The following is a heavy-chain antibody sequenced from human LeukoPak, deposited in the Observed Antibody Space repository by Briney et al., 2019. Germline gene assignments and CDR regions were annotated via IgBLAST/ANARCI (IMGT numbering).Heavy chain of an antibody. CDR2: ITSSSSYI. Sequence: GGSLRLSCAASGFTFSSYSMNWVRQAPGKGLEWVSSITSSSSYIYYADPVKGRFTISRDNAKNSLYLQMNSLRAEDTAVYYCARAFNYDWWYFDYWGQGTLVTVSS. CDR3: ARAFNYDWWYFDY. V-gene: IGHV3-21*01. J-gene: IGHJ4*02. D-gene: IGHD3-22*01. CDR1: GFTFSSYS.